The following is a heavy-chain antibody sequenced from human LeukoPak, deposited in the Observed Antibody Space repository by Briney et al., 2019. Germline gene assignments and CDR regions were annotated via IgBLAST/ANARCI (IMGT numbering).Heavy chain of an antibody. CDR3: ARGPLPDSSGYYGFDY. CDR2: INHSGST. D-gene: IGHD3-22*01. Sequence: SETLSLTCTVSGGSISSYYRSWIRQPPGKGLEWIGEINHSGSTNYNPSLKSRVTISVDTSKNQFSLKLSSVTAADTAVYYCARGPLPDSSGYYGFDYWGQGTLVTVSS. V-gene: IGHV4-34*01. CDR1: GGSISSYY. J-gene: IGHJ4*02.